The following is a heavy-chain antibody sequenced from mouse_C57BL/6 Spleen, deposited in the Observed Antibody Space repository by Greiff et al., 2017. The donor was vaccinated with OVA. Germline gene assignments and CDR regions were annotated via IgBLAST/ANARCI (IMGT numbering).Heavy chain of an antibody. CDR2: IYPGDGDT. Sequence: QVQLQQSGPELVKPGASVKISCKASGYAFSSSWMNWVKQRPGKGLEWIGRIYPGDGDTNYNGKLKGKATLTADKSSSTAYMQLSSLTSEDSAVYFCARSGGNYWGQGTLVTVSA. J-gene: IGHJ3*01. V-gene: IGHV1-82*01. CDR3: ARSGGNY. CDR1: GYAFSSSW. D-gene: IGHD2-1*01.